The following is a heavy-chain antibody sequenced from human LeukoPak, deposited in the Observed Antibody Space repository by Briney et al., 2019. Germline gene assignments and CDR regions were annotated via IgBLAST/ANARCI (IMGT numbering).Heavy chain of an antibody. Sequence: PSQTLSLTCTVSGGSISSGDYYWSWIRQPPGKGLEWIGYIYYSGSTYYNPSLKSRVTISVDTSKNQFSLKLSSVTAADTAVYYCARDLDYYDSSGSRGFDYWGQGTLVTVSS. J-gene: IGHJ4*02. CDR2: IYYSGST. CDR3: ARDLDYYDSSGSRGFDY. CDR1: GGSISSGDYY. V-gene: IGHV4-30-4*08. D-gene: IGHD3-22*01.